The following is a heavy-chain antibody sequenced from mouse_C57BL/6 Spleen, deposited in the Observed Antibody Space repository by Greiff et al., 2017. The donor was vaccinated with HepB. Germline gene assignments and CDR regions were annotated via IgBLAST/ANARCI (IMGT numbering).Heavy chain of an antibody. Sequence: VQLKESGGDLVKPGGSLKLSCAASGFTFSSYGMSWVRQTPDKRLEWVATISSGGSYTYYPDSVKGRFTISRDNAKNTLYLQMSSLKSEDTAMYYCARHYYGSSYYFDDWGQGTTRTVSS. CDR3: ARHYYGSSYYFDD. J-gene: IGHJ2*01. V-gene: IGHV5-6*01. CDR1: GFTFSSYG. D-gene: IGHD1-1*01. CDR2: ISSGGSYT.